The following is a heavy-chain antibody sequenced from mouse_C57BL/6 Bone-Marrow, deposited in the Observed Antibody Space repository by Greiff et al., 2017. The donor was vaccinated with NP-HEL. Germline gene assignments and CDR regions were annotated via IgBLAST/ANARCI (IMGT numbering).Heavy chain of an antibody. V-gene: IGHV5-17*01. D-gene: IGHD1-1*01. CDR1: GFTFSDYG. CDR3: ARDYYGPHWYFDV. J-gene: IGHJ1*03. CDR2: ISSGSSTI. Sequence: EVQVVESGGGLVKPGGSLKLSCAASGFTFSDYGMHWVRQAPEQGLEWVAYISSGSSTIYYADTVKGRFTISRDNAKNTLFLQMTSLSSEDTAMDYCARDYYGPHWYFDVWGTGTTVTVSS.